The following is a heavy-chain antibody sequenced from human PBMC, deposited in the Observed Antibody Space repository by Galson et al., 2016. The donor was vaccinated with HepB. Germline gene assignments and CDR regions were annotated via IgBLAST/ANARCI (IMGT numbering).Heavy chain of an antibody. CDR1: GFSVSSNY. CDR2: IYSGGDI. Sequence: SLRLSCAASGFSVSSNYMRWVRQAPGKGLEWVSLIYSGGDIYYSDSVKGRFTISRDNSKNTLYLQMNNLKADDTAVYYCARDRHCSGGSCYGLWGQGTLVTFSS. D-gene: IGHD2-15*01. CDR3: ARDRHCSGGSCYGL. V-gene: IGHV3-53*01. J-gene: IGHJ4*02.